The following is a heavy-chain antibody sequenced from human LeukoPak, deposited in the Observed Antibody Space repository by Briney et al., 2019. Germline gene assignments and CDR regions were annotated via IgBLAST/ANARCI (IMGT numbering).Heavy chain of an antibody. CDR1: GGTFSSYA. V-gene: IGHV1-69*13. D-gene: IGHD2-2*02. J-gene: IGHJ4*02. CDR3: ARVSCSSTSCYNDY. CDR2: IIPIFGTA. Sequence: ASVKVSCKASGGTFSSYAVSWVRQAPGQGLEWMGGIIPIFGTANYAQKFQGRVTITADESTSTAYMELSSLRSEDTAVYYCARVSCSSTSCYNDYWGQGTLVTVSS.